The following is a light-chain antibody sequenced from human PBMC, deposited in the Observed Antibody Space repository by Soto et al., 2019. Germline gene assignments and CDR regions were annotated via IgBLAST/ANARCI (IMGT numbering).Light chain of an antibody. CDR2: WSS. CDR1: QTINIY. V-gene: IGKV4-1*01. CDR3: QQYQSLPFT. J-gene: IGKJ3*01. Sequence: EIVLTQSPATLSLSPGERATLSCRASQTINIYLAWYQQKPGQPPRLLIYWSSTRESGVPDRFSGSGSGTDFTLTVSSLQAEDAAVYYCQQYQSLPFTFGPGTKVHI.